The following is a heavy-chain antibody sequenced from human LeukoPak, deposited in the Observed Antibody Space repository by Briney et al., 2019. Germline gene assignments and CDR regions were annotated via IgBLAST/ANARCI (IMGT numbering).Heavy chain of an antibody. Sequence: SETLSLTCTVSGGSISSSSYYWGWIRQPPGKGLEWIGSIYYGGSTYYNPSLKSRVTISVDTSKNQFSLKLSSVTAADTAVYYCARIEVLSLYYYGSGSHNYFDYWGQGTLVTVSS. CDR1: GGSISSSSYY. CDR3: ARIEVLSLYYYGSGSHNYFDY. CDR2: IYYGGST. D-gene: IGHD3-10*01. V-gene: IGHV4-39*01. J-gene: IGHJ4*02.